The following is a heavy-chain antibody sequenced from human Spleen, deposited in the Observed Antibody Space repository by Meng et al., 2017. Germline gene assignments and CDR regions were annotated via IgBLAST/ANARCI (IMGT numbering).Heavy chain of an antibody. Sequence: GGSLRLSCAVSGVSFSDSDIHWVRQASGKGLEWVGRIGGRPKRYAAAYAAPVRGRVTISRDDSRNTAYLQMNSLKTEDSAIYYCTIYIRGHIWGQGTMVTVSS. D-gene: IGHD6-19*01. V-gene: IGHV3-73*01. J-gene: IGHJ3*02. CDR3: TIYIRGHI. CDR1: GVSFSDSD. CDR2: IGGRPKRYAA.